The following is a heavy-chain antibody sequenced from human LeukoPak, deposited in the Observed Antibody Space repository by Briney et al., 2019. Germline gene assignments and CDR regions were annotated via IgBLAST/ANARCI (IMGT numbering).Heavy chain of an antibody. D-gene: IGHD3-22*01. CDR1: GFTFSNFW. CDR2: IKQDETEK. Sequence: GGSLRLSCTASGFTFSNFWMGWVRQAPGKGLEWVANIKQDETEKFYLGSVKGRFTISRDNAKNSLYLQMNSLRAEDTAVYYCARDGDYYDSSGYYGMDVWGQGTTVTVSS. V-gene: IGHV3-7*01. J-gene: IGHJ6*02. CDR3: ARDGDYYDSSGYYGMDV.